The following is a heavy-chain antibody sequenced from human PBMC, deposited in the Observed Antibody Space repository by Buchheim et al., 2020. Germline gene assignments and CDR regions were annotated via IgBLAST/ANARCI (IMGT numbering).Heavy chain of an antibody. Sequence: ELQVVESGGDLVQPGGSLRLACAASGFRFSDYWMYWVRQAPGKGLVWVSRIKTDGTLTAYADSVKGRFTISRDNAKNTVYLQMNSLRAEDTAVYYCASLTMIVVVIQDDYYGMDVWGQGTT. CDR1: GFRFSDYW. CDR3: ASLTMIVVVIQDDYYGMDV. J-gene: IGHJ6*02. CDR2: IKTDGTLT. D-gene: IGHD3-22*01. V-gene: IGHV3-74*01.